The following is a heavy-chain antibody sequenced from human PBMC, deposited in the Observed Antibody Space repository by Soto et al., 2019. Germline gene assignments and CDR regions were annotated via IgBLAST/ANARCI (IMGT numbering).Heavy chain of an antibody. D-gene: IGHD6-13*01. Sequence: QVQMVQSGAEVKKPGASVKVSCKASGYTFSSFGVSWLRQAPGQGLEWMGWITVYNGNTKYAQKFQGRITMATDTSTSTAYMELRSLRSDDSAVYYCAIDSSRGEGFDYWGQGTLVTVSS. J-gene: IGHJ4*02. CDR1: GYTFSSFG. CDR2: ITVYNGNT. CDR3: AIDSSRGEGFDY. V-gene: IGHV1-18*04.